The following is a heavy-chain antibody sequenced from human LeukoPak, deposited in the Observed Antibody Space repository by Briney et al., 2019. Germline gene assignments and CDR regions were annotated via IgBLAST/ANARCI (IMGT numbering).Heavy chain of an antibody. Sequence: ASVKVSCKAPGHTFTSSGISWVRQAPGQGLEWMGWISAYNGNTNYAQKLQGRVTMTTDTSTSTAYMELRSLRSDDTSVYYCARAPFTYYCVLTCSHPYYFDHWGQGTLVTVSS. D-gene: IGHD3-9*01. CDR1: GHTFTSSG. J-gene: IGHJ4*02. CDR3: ARAPFTYYCVLTCSHPYYFDH. CDR2: ISAYNGNT. V-gene: IGHV1-18*01.